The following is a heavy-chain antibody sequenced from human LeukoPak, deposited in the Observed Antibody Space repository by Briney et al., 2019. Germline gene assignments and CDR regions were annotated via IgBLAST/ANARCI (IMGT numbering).Heavy chain of an antibody. V-gene: IGHV3-30*02. CDR2: IRLDGSNT. J-gene: IGHJ4*02. D-gene: IGHD2-15*01. Sequence: GGSLRLSCAASGFTFSKHGMNWVRQAPGKGLEWVAFIRLDGSNTYYADSVKGRFTISRDNSKNTVDLQMNSLRTEDTAIYYCSKDINSYCRGDCSDYWGQGTLVIVSS. CDR3: SKDINSYCRGDCSDY. CDR1: GFTFSKHG.